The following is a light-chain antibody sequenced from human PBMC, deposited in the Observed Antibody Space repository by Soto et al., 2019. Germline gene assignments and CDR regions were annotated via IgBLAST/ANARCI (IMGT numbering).Light chain of an antibody. CDR1: QGISNY. CDR3: QKYNSLPLT. Sequence: DIQVTQSPSSLSASIGDRVTITCRASQGISNYLAWYQQRPGKVPELLIFAASTLHAGVPSRFSGSGSGTDFTLTISSLQAEDVATYYCQKYNSLPLTFGGGTKVDIK. V-gene: IGKV1-27*01. J-gene: IGKJ4*01. CDR2: AAS.